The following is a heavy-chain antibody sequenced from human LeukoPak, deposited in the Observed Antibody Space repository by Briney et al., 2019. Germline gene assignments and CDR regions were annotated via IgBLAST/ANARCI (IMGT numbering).Heavy chain of an antibody. Sequence: PGGSLRLSCAASGFTFSNYDMHWVRQAPGKGLEWVAFIRSDGTNKYYAESVKGRFTISRDNSKNTLYLQMTSLRAEDTAVYYCANIGYSSNSEYFDYWGQGTLVTVSS. V-gene: IGHV3-30*02. CDR1: GFTFSNYD. J-gene: IGHJ4*02. CDR2: IRSDGTNK. D-gene: IGHD4-23*01. CDR3: ANIGYSSNSEYFDY.